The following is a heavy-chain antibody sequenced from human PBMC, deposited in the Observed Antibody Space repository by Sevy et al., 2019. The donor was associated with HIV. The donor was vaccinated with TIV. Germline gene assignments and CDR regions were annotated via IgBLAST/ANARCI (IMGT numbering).Heavy chain of an antibody. CDR3: ARVIAAASGSLGPRQVGAFDI. CDR1: GLTFSDYY. D-gene: IGHD6-13*01. Sequence: GGSLRLSCAASGLTFSDYYMSWIRQAPGKGLEWVSHISSSGSTIYYADSVKGRFTISRDNAKNSLYLQMNSLRAEDTAVYYCARVIAAASGSLGPRQVGAFDIWGQGTMVTVSS. CDR2: ISSSGSTI. J-gene: IGHJ3*02. V-gene: IGHV3-11*01.